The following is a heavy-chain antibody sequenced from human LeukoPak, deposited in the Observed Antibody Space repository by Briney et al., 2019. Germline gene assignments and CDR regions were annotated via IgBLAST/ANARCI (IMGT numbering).Heavy chain of an antibody. V-gene: IGHV3-48*02. CDR1: GFTFSNFD. J-gene: IGHJ4*02. CDR2: ISTSRSTI. CDR3: ARSFDH. Sequence: GGSLRLSCAASGFTFSNFDMNWVRLAPGKGLEWVSCISTSRSTIYYADSVKGRFTISRDNAKNSLYLQMNNLRDDDTAVYFCARSFDHWGQGTLVTVSS.